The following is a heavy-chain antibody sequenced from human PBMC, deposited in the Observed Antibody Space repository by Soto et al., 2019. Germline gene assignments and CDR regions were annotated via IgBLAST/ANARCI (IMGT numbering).Heavy chain of an antibody. CDR3: ATTVTSEGMDGFHI. CDR1: GGSINNFYSY. V-gene: IGHV4-39*02. CDR2: ISNSGNA. Sequence: HLQLHESGPGLVKPSETLSLTCSVSGGSINNFYSYWVWLRQPPGKGLEWLGSISNSGNAYYNPSLTSRAIISVDTSENHFSLKLRSGTAADTAIYYCATTVTSEGMDGFHIWGPGAMVTFSS. J-gene: IGHJ3*02. D-gene: IGHD4-17*01.